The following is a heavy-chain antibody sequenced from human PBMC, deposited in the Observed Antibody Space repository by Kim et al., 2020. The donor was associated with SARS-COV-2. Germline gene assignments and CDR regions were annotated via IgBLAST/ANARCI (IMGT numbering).Heavy chain of an antibody. V-gene: IGHV4-39*01. CDR3: ATGTTWFYYFDY. CDR1: AGSISTTSYS. CDR2: FYYSGNT. J-gene: IGHJ4*02. D-gene: IGHD2-2*01. Sequence: SETLSLTCTVSAGSISTTSYSWGWIRQPPGKGLEWIGSFYYSGNTYHNPSLKSRVTLSLDTSKKQFSLKLSSVTAADTAVYFCATGTTWFYYFDYWGRGTLVTVSS.